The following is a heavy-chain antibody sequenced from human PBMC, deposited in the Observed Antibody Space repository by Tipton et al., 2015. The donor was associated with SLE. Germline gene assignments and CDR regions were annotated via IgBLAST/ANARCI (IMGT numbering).Heavy chain of an antibody. J-gene: IGHJ6*03. CDR3: ARVPLYYYYYMDV. V-gene: IGHV4-59*01. CDR1: GGSFSGYY. Sequence: TLSLTCAVYGGSFSGYYWSWIRKPPGKGLEWIGYIYSSGRIDYNPSLKSRVTISVDTSKNQFSLKLSSVTAADTAVYYCARVPLYYYYYMDVWGKGTTVTVS. CDR2: IYSSGRI.